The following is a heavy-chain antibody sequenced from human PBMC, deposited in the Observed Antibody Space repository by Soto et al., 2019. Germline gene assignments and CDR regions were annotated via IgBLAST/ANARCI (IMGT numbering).Heavy chain of an antibody. CDR2: IIPILGIA. CDR1: GGTFSSYT. Sequence: GASVKVSCKASGGTFSSYTISWVRQAPGQGLEWMGRIIPILGIANYAQKFQGRVTITADKSTSTAYMELSSLRSEDTAVYYCARDRGIDCSGGSCYSHPYYFDYWGQGTLVTVSS. V-gene: IGHV1-69*04. D-gene: IGHD2-15*01. CDR3: ARDRGIDCSGGSCYSHPYYFDY. J-gene: IGHJ4*02.